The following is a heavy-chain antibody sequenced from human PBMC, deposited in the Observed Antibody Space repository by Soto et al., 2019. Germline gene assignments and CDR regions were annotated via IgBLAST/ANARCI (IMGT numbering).Heavy chain of an antibody. CDR1: GFTFSGSA. D-gene: IGHD5-12*01. CDR3: TTSANDKFVDY. V-gene: IGHV3-73*02. CDR2: IRSKANSYAT. Sequence: EVQLVESGGGLVQPGGSLKLSCAASGFTFSGSAMHWVRQASGKGLEWVGRIRSKANSYATAYAASVKGRFTISRDDSKNTAYLQMNSLKTEDTAVYYCTTSANDKFVDYWGQGTLVTVSS. J-gene: IGHJ4*02.